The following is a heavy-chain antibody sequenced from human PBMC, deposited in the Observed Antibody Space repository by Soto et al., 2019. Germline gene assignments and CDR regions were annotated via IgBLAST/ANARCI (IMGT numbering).Heavy chain of an antibody. CDR1: GGSISSYY. CDR2: IYYSGST. J-gene: IGHJ6*02. CDR3: ARDIRDYRHPKGTVYGMDV. Sequence: QVQLQESGPGLVKPSETLSLTCTVSGGSISSYYWSWIRQPPGKGLEWIGYIYYSGSTNYNPSLKSRVTISVDTSKNQFSLKLSSVTAADTAVYYCARDIRDYRHPKGTVYGMDVWGQGTTVTVSS. V-gene: IGHV4-59*01. D-gene: IGHD3-10*01.